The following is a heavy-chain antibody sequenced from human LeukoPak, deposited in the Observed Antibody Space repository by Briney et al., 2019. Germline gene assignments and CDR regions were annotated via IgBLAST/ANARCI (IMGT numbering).Heavy chain of an antibody. V-gene: IGHV4-59*01. CDR2: IYYTGTT. J-gene: IGHJ6*02. Sequence: SETLSLSCTVSGGSISNYYWSWIRQPPGKALEWIGYIYYTGTTKYNPSLKSRATISLDTSKNQFSLKLTSVTAADTALFFCARGYDIDVWGQGTTVTVSS. CDR1: GGSISNYY. CDR3: ARGYDIDV.